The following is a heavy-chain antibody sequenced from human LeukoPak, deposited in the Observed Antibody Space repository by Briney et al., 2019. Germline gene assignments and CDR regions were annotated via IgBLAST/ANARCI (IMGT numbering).Heavy chain of an antibody. Sequence: PSETLSLTCTVSGGSISSGGYYWSWVRQHPEKGLEWTGYIYYSGTAYYNPSLKSRVTMSVDTSKNQFSLKLDSVTAADTAVYYCARFSNDHGVKFDYWGQGTLVTVSS. V-gene: IGHV4-31*03. J-gene: IGHJ4*02. D-gene: IGHD4-17*01. CDR3: ARFSNDHGVKFDY. CDR1: GGSISSGGYY. CDR2: IYYSGTA.